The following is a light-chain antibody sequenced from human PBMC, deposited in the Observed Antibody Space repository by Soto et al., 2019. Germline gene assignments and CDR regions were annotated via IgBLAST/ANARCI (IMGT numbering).Light chain of an antibody. V-gene: IGKV3-15*01. CDR2: DTS. J-gene: IGKJ5*01. CDR1: QTISSSY. CDR3: QQYSNWPPIT. Sequence: EIVLTQSPGTLSLSPGERATLCCRASQTISSSYLAWYQQKPGQAPRLLIYDTSTRATGIPARFSGSGSGTEFTLTISSLQSEDFAVYYCQQYSNWPPITFGQGTRLEI.